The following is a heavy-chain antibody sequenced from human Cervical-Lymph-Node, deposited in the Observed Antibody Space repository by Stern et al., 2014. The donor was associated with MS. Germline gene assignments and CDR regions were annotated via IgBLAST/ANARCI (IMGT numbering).Heavy chain of an antibody. V-gene: IGHV3-11*01. D-gene: IGHD5-24*01. Sequence: VQLVESGGGLVKPGGSLRLSCAASGFIFSDYYMNWIRQAPGKGLECVSYISKSDNTKYYADTMKGRFSIARDNAKKSLYLQMSSLRAEDTAVYYCARRRRDGSIYAFDVWGQGTMVTVSS. CDR2: ISKSDNTK. J-gene: IGHJ3*01. CDR3: ARRRRDGSIYAFDV. CDR1: GFIFSDYY.